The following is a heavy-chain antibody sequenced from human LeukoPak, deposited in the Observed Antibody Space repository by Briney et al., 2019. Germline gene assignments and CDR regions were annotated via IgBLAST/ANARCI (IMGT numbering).Heavy chain of an antibody. CDR1: GYSFTSNY. V-gene: IGHV1-46*01. CDR2: IYPRDGST. CDR3: ARDQEGFDY. Sequence: ASVTVSCTASGYSFTSNYIHWVRQAPGQGLERMGMIYPRDGSTSYAQRFQDRVTVTRDTSTSTVHMELSGLRSEDTAVYYCARDQEGFDYWGQGTLVTVSS. J-gene: IGHJ4*02.